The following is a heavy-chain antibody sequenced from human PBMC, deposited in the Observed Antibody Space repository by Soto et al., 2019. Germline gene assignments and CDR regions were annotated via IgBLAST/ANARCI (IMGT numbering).Heavy chain of an antibody. V-gene: IGHV3-23*01. CDR1: GFTFSSYA. J-gene: IGHJ3*02. Sequence: PGGSLRLSCAASGFTFSSYAMGWVRQAPGKGLEWVSAISGSGGSTYYADSVKGRFTISRDNSKNTLYLQMNSLRAEDTAVYYCAKVGNIVVVPAAMGHCSGGSCPDAFDIWGQGTMVTVSS. CDR2: ISGSGGST. D-gene: IGHD2-2*01. CDR3: AKVGNIVVVPAAMGHCSGGSCPDAFDI.